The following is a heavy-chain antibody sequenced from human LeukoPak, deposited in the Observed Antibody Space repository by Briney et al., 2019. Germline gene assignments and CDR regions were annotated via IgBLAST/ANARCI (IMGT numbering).Heavy chain of an antibody. V-gene: IGHV1-46*01. CDR1: GYTFTSYY. D-gene: IGHD3-22*01. CDR3: ARDLGYYYDSSGYYFAY. J-gene: IGHJ4*02. CDR2: INPSGGST. Sequence: VASVKVSCKASGYTFTSYYMHWVRQAPGQGLEWMGIINPSGGSTSYAQKFQGRVTMTRDTSTSTVYMELSSLRSEDTAVYYCARDLGYYYDSSGYYFAYWGQGTLVTVSS.